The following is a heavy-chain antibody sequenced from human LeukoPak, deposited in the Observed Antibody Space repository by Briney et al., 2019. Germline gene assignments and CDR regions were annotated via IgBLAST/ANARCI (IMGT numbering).Heavy chain of an antibody. CDR1: GFTFSNAW. Sequence: PGGSLRLSCAASGFTFSNAWMNWVRQAPGKGLEWVSSISSSSSYIYYADSVKGRFTISRDNAKNSLYLQMNSLRAEDTAVYYCARGRSSTSFHYFDYWGQGTLVTVSS. J-gene: IGHJ4*02. V-gene: IGHV3-21*01. D-gene: IGHD2-2*01. CDR3: ARGRSSTSFHYFDY. CDR2: ISSSSSYI.